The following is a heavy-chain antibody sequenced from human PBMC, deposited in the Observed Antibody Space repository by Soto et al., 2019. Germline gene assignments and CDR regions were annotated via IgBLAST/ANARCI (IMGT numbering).Heavy chain of an antibody. CDR1: GDSVSSNSAA. V-gene: IGHV6-1*01. CDR3: ARVVIAAAGTRWFDP. D-gene: IGHD6-13*01. CDR2: TYYRSKWYN. Sequence: SQTLSLTCAISGDSVSSNSAAWNWIRQSPSRGLEWLGRTYYRSKWYNDYAVSVKSRITINPDTSKSQFSLQLNSVTPEDTAVYYCARVVIAAAGTRWFDPWGQGTLVTVSS. J-gene: IGHJ5*02.